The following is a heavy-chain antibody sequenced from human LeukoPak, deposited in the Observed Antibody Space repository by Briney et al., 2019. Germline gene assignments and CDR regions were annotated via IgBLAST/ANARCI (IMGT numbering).Heavy chain of an antibody. V-gene: IGHV3-23*01. CDR2: IGGRGGST. D-gene: IGHD3-9*01. J-gene: IGHJ6*03. Sequence: GGSLRLSCAASGFTFNDYGMSWVRQAPGKGLEWVSTIGGRGGSTYYADSVKGRFTISRDNSKNTLYLQMNSLRAEDTAVYYCAKQGRDWLRDYYYYMDVWGKGTTVTISS. CDR1: GFTFNDYG. CDR3: AKQGRDWLRDYYYYMDV.